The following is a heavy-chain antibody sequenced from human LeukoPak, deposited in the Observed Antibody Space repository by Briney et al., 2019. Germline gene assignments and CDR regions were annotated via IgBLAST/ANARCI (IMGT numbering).Heavy chain of an antibody. J-gene: IGHJ3*02. CDR3: ASRKAAAGTQLNSDAFDI. CDR1: GFTVSSNY. CDR2: IYSGGST. V-gene: IGHV3-66*01. Sequence: GGSLRLSCAASGFTVSSNYMSWVRQAPGKGLGWVSVIYSGGSTYYADSVKGRFTISRDNSKNTLYLQMNSLRAEDTAVYYCASRKAAAGTQLNSDAFDIWGQGTMVTVSS. D-gene: IGHD6-13*01.